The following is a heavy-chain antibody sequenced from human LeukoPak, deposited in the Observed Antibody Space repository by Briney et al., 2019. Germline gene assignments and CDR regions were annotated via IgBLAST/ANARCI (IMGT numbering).Heavy chain of an antibody. CDR2: ISGSGVTT. V-gene: IGHV3-23*01. CDR1: GFTISTYA. J-gene: IGHJ4*02. D-gene: IGHD5-12*01. CDR3: AKTNTGYENFDY. Sequence: GGSLRLSCAASGFTISTYAMSWVRQAPGKGLEWVSAISGSGVTTYYADSVKGRFTISRDNSKNTLYLRMNSLRAEDTAVYYCAKTNTGYENFDYWGQGTLVTVSS.